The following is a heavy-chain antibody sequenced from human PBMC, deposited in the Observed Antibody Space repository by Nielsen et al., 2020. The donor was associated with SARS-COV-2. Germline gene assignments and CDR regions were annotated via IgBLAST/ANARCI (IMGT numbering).Heavy chain of an antibody. CDR1: GYTFTSYA. CDR3: ARSRLVTYFSPSGTKGAMDV. V-gene: IGHV1-8*02. CDR2: MNPNSGNT. D-gene: IGHD3-10*01. Sequence: ASVKVSCKASGYTFTSYAMNWVRQAPGHGLEWMGWMNPNSGNTGYAQKFQGRVTMTRNTSTGTAHMELTSLRSEDTAVYYCARSRLVTYFSPSGTKGAMDVWGQGTTVTVSS. J-gene: IGHJ6*02.